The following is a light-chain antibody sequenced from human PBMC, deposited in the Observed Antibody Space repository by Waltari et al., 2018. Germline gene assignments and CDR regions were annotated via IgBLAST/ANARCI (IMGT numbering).Light chain of an antibody. J-gene: IGLJ3*02. CDR1: SGHSSNV. V-gene: IGLV4-69*01. Sequence: QLVLTQSPSASASLGASVKLTCTPSSGHSSNVIAWLPQRPEKGPRYLMKVNSDGSHSKGDEIPDRFSGSSSGAERYLTISNLQSEDEADYFCQTGGHGTWVFGGGTTLTVL. CDR3: QTGGHGTWV. CDR2: VNSDGSH.